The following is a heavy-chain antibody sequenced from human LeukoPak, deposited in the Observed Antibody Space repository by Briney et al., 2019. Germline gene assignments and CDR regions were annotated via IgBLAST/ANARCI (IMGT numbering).Heavy chain of an antibody. CDR1: GFTVSSNY. CDR2: INWNGGST. Sequence: GGSLRLSCAASGFTVSSNYMSWVRQAPGKGLEWVSGINWNGGSTGYADSVKGRFTISRDNAKNSLYLQMNSLRAEDTALYYCARVPSYGSGSYSYFDYWGQGTLVTVSS. CDR3: ARVPSYGSGSYSYFDY. V-gene: IGHV3-20*04. J-gene: IGHJ4*02. D-gene: IGHD3-10*01.